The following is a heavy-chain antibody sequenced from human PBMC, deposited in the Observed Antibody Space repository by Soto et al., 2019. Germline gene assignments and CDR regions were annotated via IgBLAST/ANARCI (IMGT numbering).Heavy chain of an antibody. J-gene: IGHJ4*02. CDR1: GFTFSSYA. V-gene: IGHV3-23*01. D-gene: IGHD3-3*01. CDR3: AKDAIDFWSGYYTAAMFFDY. Sequence: GGSLTLSCAASGFTFSSYALSWVRQAPGKGLEWVSAISGSGGSTYYADSVKGRFTISRDNSKNTLYLQMNSPRAEDTAVYYCAKDAIDFWSGYYTAAMFFDYWGQGTLVTVSS. CDR2: ISGSGGST.